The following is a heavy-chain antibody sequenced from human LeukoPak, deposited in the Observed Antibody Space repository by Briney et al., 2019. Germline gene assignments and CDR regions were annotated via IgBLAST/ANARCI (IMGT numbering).Heavy chain of an antibody. CDR1: GFTFSDHY. CDR3: ARARSYYCDS. V-gene: IGHV3-72*01. J-gene: IGHJ4*02. Sequence: GGSLRLSCAASGFTFSDHYMDWVRQAPGKGLEWVGRSRNKANSYTTEYAASVKGRFTISRDDSKDSLYLQMNSLKAEDTAVYYCARARSYYCDSWGQGTLDTVSS. CDR2: SRNKANSYTT.